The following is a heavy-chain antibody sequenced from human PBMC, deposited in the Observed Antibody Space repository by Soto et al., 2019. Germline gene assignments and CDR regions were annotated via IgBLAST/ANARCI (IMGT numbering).Heavy chain of an antibody. V-gene: IGHV5-51*01. Sequence: GWVRQMPGKGLEWMGIIFPGDSDIRYSPSFQGQVTISADKSISTAYLQWSSLKASDSAMYYCARHYSFDVWGQGTMVTVSS. CDR3: ARHYSFDV. D-gene: IGHD2-21*01. J-gene: IGHJ3*01. CDR2: IFPGDSDI.